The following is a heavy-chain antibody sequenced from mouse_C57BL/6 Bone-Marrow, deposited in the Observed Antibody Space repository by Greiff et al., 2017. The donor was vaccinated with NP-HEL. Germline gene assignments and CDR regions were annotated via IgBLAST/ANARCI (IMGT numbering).Heavy chain of an antibody. V-gene: IGHV7-3*01. CDR3: ARWHSSWFAY. CDR2: IRNKANGYTT. Sequence: EVKLVESGGGLVQPGGSLSLSCAASGFTFTDYYMSWVRQPPGKALEWLGFIRNKANGYTTEYSASVKGRFTISRDNSQSILYLQMNALRAEDSATYYCARWHSSWFAYWGQGTLVTVSA. D-gene: IGHD2-12*01. CDR1: GFTFTDYY. J-gene: IGHJ3*01.